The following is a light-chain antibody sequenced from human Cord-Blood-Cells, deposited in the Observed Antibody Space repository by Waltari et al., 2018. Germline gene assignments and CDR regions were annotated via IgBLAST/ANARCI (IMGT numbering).Light chain of an antibody. V-gene: IGLV2-23*01. Sequence: QSALTQPASVSGSPGQSITISCTGTSSDVGSYNLVSWYQQHPGKAPKLMIYEGGKRPSGVSNRFAGSKSGNTASLTICGLQAEDEADYYCCSYAGSSTLVFGGGTKLTVL. J-gene: IGLJ3*02. CDR3: CSYAGSSTLV. CDR2: EGG. CDR1: SSDVGSYNL.